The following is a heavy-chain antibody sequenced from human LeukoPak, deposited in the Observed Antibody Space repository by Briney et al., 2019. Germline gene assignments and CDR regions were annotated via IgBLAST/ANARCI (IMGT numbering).Heavy chain of an antibody. V-gene: IGHV4-61*09. CDR2: IYTSGST. D-gene: IGHD3-3*01. CDR3: ARELYYDFWSVQGWFDP. Sequence: TLSLTCTVSGGPISSARYYWSWIRQPAGKGQEWIGHIYTSGSTSYNPSLKSRVTISVDTSTNQFSLKLSSVTAAGTAVYYCARELYYDFWSVQGWFDPWGQGTLVTVSS. CDR1: GGPISSARYY. J-gene: IGHJ5*02.